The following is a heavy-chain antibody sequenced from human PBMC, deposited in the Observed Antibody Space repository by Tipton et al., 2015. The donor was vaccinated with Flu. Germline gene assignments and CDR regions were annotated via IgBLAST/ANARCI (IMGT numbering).Heavy chain of an antibody. V-gene: IGHV4-39*01. D-gene: IGHD2-15*01. Sequence: TLSLTCTVSGGSISSSSYYWGWIRQPPGKGLEWIGSIYYSGSTYYNPSLKSRVTISVDTSKNQFSLKLSSVTAADTAVYYCARLGRGYCSGGSCLEAFDIWGQGTMVTVSP. CDR2: IYYSGST. CDR3: ARLGRGYCSGGSCLEAFDI. J-gene: IGHJ3*02. CDR1: GGSISSSSYY.